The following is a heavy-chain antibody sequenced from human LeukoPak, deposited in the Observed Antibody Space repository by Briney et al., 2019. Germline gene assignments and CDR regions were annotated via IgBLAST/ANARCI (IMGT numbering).Heavy chain of an antibody. CDR3: ARDPLGHSHMDV. V-gene: IGHV6-1*01. J-gene: IGHJ6*03. D-gene: IGHD3-16*01. CDR1: GDSVSRNSAA. CDR2: TYCRSEWYN. Sequence: SQTLSLTCAISGDSVSRNSAAWNWIRQSPSRGLEWLGRTYCRSEWYNDYAESMKSRITINPDTSKNQFSLQVNSVTPEDTAVYYCARDPLGHSHMDVWGKGTTVTVSS.